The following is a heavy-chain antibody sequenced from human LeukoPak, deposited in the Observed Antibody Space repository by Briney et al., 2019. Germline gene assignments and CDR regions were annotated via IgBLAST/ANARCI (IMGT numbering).Heavy chain of an antibody. Sequence: PGGSLRLSRAASGLRFSDYYVSWIRQAPGKGLQWVSYISSGGDIMHYADSVKGRFTSSRDNAKNSLYLQMNSLRAEDTAVYYCARGVFRVREISILRTGIAMDVWGKGTTVTVSS. J-gene: IGHJ6*03. CDR2: ISSGGDIM. CDR1: GLRFSDYY. CDR3: ARGVFRVREISILRTGIAMDV. D-gene: IGHD3-10*01. V-gene: IGHV3-11*04.